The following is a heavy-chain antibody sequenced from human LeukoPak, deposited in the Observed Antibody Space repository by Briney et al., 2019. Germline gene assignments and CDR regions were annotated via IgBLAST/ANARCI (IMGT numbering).Heavy chain of an antibody. CDR1: GFSFSDSY. V-gene: IGHV3-11*01. J-gene: IGHJ4*02. CDR2: ISGSGHDI. D-gene: IGHD2-15*01. CDR3: ARSFRASSGGYFDY. Sequence: PGGSLRLSCVVSGFSFSDSYMTWIRQTPGKGLESLAYISGSGHDIYYTDSVKGRFTISRDNAKNSLYLQMNSLRAEDTALYYCARSFRASSGGYFDYWGQGTLVTVSS.